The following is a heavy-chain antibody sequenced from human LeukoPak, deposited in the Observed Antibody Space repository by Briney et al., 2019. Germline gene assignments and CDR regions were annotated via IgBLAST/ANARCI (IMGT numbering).Heavy chain of an antibody. CDR2: MDPSGSQK. Sequence: GGSLRLSCAASGFTFNRSRMNWVRQAPGKGLEWVANMDPSGSQKRYVDSVKGRFTISKDNPGTSLYLEMYSLRAEDTAIYYCAIWTSGNYWGQGTLVTVSS. D-gene: IGHD1-1*01. J-gene: IGHJ4*02. CDR1: GFTFNRSR. V-gene: IGHV3-7*01. CDR3: AIWTSGNY.